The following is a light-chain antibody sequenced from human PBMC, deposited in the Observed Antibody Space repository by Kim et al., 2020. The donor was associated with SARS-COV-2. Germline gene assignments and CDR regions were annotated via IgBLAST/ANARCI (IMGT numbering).Light chain of an antibody. V-gene: IGLV3-19*01. CDR1: SLRSYD. CDR3: NSRDNDGKVV. J-gene: IGLJ3*02. CDR2: GKN. Sequence: VASGPTVTITCQGDSLRSYDARWYHQKAGQAPVLVIYGKNDRPSGIPDRFSGSRSGNTASLTITGAQAEDAADYYCNSRDNDGKVVFGGGTKVTVL.